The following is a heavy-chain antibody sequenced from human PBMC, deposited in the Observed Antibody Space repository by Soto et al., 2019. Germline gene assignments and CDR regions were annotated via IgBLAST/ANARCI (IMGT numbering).Heavy chain of an antibody. CDR1: GGSISSSGYN. CDR2: IYYSGST. V-gene: IGHV4-31*03. J-gene: IGHJ4*01. Sequence: QVQLQESGPGLVKPSQTLSLTCTVSGGSISSSGYNWSWIRQHPGKGLEWIGYIYYSGSTYYNPSLRMGVTLSVDTSQNQFSLKLSSVPAADTAVYFCARYGSGSYYPTPFDYWGQEPWSPSPQ. D-gene: IGHD3-10*01. CDR3: ARYGSGSYYPTPFDY.